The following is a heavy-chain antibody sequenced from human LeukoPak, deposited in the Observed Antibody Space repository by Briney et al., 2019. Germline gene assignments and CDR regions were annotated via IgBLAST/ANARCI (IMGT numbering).Heavy chain of an antibody. D-gene: IGHD3-10*01. CDR1: GFTFSSYS. CDR3: ARYGDDGSGSPNFDY. Sequence: PGGSLRLSCAASGFTFSSYSMNWVRQAPGKGLEWVSYISSSSSTIYYADSVKGRFTISRDNAKDSLYLQMNSLRDEDTAVYYCARYGDDGSGSPNFDYWGQGTLVTVSS. J-gene: IGHJ4*02. V-gene: IGHV3-48*02. CDR2: ISSSSSTI.